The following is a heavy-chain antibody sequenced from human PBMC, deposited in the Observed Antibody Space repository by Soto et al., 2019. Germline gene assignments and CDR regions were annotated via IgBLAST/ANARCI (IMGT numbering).Heavy chain of an antibody. Sequence: PGGSLRLSCAASGFTFSSYGMHWVRQAPGKGLEWVAVIWYDGSNKYYADSVKGRFTISRDNSKNTLYLQMNTLRAEDTAVYYGARDGGANVVVVAASSIYYYYYGMDVWGQGTTVTVSS. CDR2: IWYDGSNK. D-gene: IGHD2-15*01. J-gene: IGHJ6*02. CDR3: ARDGGANVVVVAASSIYYYYYGMDV. CDR1: GFTFSSYG. V-gene: IGHV3-33*01.